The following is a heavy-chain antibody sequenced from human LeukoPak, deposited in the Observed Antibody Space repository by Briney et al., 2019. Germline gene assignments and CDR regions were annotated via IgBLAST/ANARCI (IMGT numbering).Heavy chain of an antibody. J-gene: IGHJ4*02. CDR1: GFTFSSYG. Sequence: GRSLRLSCAASGFTFSSYGMHWVRQAPGKGLEWVAVISYDGSNKYYADSVKGRFTISRDNSKNTLYLQMNSLIPEDTAVYYCARAVPSRQAIDYWGQGTLVTVSS. CDR2: ISYDGSNK. CDR3: ARAVPSRQAIDY. V-gene: IGHV3-30*03.